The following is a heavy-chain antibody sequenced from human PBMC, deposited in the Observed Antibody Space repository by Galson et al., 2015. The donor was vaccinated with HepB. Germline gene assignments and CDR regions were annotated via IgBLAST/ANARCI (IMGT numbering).Heavy chain of an antibody. CDR1: GGSISSGGYY. V-gene: IGHV4-31*03. J-gene: IGHJ3*02. CDR2: IYYSGST. Sequence: TLSLTCTVSGGSISSGGYYWSWIRQHPGKGLEWIGYIYYSGSTYYNPSLKSRVTISVDTSKNQFSLKLSSVTAADTAVYYCARVDRGHDAFDIWGQGTMVTVSS. CDR3: ARVDRGHDAFDI. D-gene: IGHD3-10*01.